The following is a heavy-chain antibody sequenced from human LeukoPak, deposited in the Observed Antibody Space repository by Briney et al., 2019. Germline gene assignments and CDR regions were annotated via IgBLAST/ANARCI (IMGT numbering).Heavy chain of an antibody. J-gene: IGHJ6*03. CDR3: ASGYSDYADYYNYYMDV. V-gene: IGHV1-2*02. Sequence: ASVKVSCKASGYSFTGYYMHWVRQAPGQGLEWMGWINPDSGDTNHAQKFQGRVTMTRDTSITTAYMELSRLTSDDTAVYYCASGYSDYADYYNYYMDVWGKGTTVTVS. CDR1: GYSFTGYY. CDR2: INPDSGDT. D-gene: IGHD4-11*01.